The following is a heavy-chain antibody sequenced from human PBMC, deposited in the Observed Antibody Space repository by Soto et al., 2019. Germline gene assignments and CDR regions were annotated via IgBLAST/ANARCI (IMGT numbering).Heavy chain of an antibody. D-gene: IGHD3-10*01. V-gene: IGHV3-30*18. CDR1: GFTFRWFG. CDR3: AKGEVRGIIPSYFDY. J-gene: IGHJ4*02. Sequence: QVQLVESGGGVVQPGRSLRLSCAGSGFTFRWFGMNWVRQAPGKGLEWVARISNDGSNEYYVDSVKGRFIISRDNSKNTLYLQMDSLRAEDTAVYYCAKGEVRGIIPSYFDYWGLGTLVTVSS. CDR2: ISNDGSNE.